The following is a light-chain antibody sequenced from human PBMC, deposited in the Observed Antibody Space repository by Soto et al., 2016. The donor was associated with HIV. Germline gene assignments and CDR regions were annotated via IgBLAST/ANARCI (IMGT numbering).Light chain of an antibody. Sequence: DIQMTQSPSTLSASVGDRVTITCRASQSINSWLAWYQQKAGKAPKLLIYKASSLESGVPSRFSGSGSGTEFTLTISSLQPDDFATYYCQQYNSYPITFGQGTRLEIK. CDR1: QSINSW. CDR3: QQYNSYPIT. CDR2: KAS. V-gene: IGKV1-5*03. J-gene: IGKJ5*01.